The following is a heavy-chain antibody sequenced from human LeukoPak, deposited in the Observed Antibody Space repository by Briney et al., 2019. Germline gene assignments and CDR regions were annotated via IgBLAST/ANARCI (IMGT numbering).Heavy chain of an antibody. CDR1: GGSISSYY. D-gene: IGHD6-25*01. Sequence: SETLSLTCTLSGGSISSYYWSWIRQPPGKGLEWIGYIYYSGSTNYNPSLKSRVTISVDTSKNQFSLKLSSVTAADTAVYYCAREGYSIAARWFDPWGQGTLVTVSS. CDR2: IYYSGST. V-gene: IGHV4-59*01. J-gene: IGHJ5*02. CDR3: AREGYSIAARWFDP.